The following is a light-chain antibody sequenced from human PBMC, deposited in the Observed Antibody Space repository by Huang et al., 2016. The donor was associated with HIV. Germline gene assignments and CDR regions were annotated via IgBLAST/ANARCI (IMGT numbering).Light chain of an antibody. Sequence: EIVMTQSPGTLSVSPGERATLSCRASQSVSSNLAWYQQKPGQAPRRLIYGAATRATGIPARCSGSECATEFTLTISSLQSEDFAVYHCQQYNNWPWTFGQGTKVEIK. CDR1: QSVSSN. CDR2: GAA. CDR3: QQYNNWPWT. J-gene: IGKJ1*01. V-gene: IGKV3-15*01.